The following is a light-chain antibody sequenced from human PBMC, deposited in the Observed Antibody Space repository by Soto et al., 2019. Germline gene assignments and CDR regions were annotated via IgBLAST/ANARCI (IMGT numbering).Light chain of an antibody. CDR2: GAT. J-gene: IGKJ1*01. Sequence: EIVLTQSPGTLSLSPGERATLSCRASQSVSSSYLAWYQQKPGQAPRLLFYGATSRTTGIPDRCSGSGSGTEFNLTISRLEPEDFEVYYCQQYGSSPTFGQGTKVEIK. CDR3: QQYGSSPT. CDR1: QSVSSSY. V-gene: IGKV3-20*01.